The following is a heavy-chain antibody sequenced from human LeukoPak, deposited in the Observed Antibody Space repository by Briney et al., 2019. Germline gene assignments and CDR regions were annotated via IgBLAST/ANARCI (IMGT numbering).Heavy chain of an antibody. D-gene: IGHD2-15*01. CDR2: IIPILGIA. CDR1: GGTFSSYT. CDR3: ARVKDRYVNYGMDV. J-gene: IGHJ6*02. V-gene: IGHV1-69*10. Sequence: SVKVSCKASGGTFSSYTISWVRQAPGQGLEWMGGIIPILGIANYAQKFQGRVTITADKSTSTAYMELSSLRSEDTAVYYCARVKDRYVNYGMDVWGQGTTVTVS.